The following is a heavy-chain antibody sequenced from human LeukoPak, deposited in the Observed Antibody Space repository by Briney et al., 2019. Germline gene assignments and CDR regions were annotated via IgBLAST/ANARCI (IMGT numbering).Heavy chain of an antibody. V-gene: IGHV4-34*01. J-gene: IGHJ4*02. CDR1: GGSFSGYY. CDR3: ARRDTFSSSFDY. CDR2: INHSGST. Sequence: PSETLSPTCAVYGGSFSGYYWSWIRQPPGKGLEWIGEINHSGSTNYNPSLKSRVTISVDTSKNQFSLKLSSVTAADTAVYYCARRDTFSSSFDYWGQGTLVTVSS. D-gene: IGHD6-13*01.